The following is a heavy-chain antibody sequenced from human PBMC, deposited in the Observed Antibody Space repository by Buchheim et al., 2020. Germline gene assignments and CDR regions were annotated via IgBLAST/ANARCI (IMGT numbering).Heavy chain of an antibody. CDR1: GGSISSSNW. D-gene: IGHD3-10*01. CDR2: IYHSGST. V-gene: IGHV4-4*02. Sequence: QVQLQESGPGLVKPSGTLSLTCAVSGGSISSSNWWSWVRQPPGKGLEWIGEIYHSGSTNYNPSLKSRVTISVDKSKNQFSLKLSSVTAADTAVYYCARDYGLLWFGTANNYYYYGMDVWGQGTT. CDR3: ARDYGLLWFGTANNYYYYGMDV. J-gene: IGHJ6*02.